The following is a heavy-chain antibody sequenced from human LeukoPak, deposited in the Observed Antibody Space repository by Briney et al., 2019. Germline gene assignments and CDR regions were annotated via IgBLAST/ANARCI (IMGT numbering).Heavy chain of an antibody. CDR1: GYTFTSHG. V-gene: IGHV1-18*01. Sequence: ASVKVSCKASGYTFTSHGISWVRQAPGQGLEWMGWISAYTGNKNYAQKVQDRVTMTTDTSTTTAYMELRSLRFDDTAVYYCARGGDTSGYYYFEYFQHWGQGTLVTVSS. D-gene: IGHD3-22*01. J-gene: IGHJ1*01. CDR3: ARGGDTSGYYYFEYFQH. CDR2: ISAYTGNK.